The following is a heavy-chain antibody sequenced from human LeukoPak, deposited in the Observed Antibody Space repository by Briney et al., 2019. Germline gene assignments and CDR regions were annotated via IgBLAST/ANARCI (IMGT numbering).Heavy chain of an antibody. CDR2: INHSGST. J-gene: IGHJ4*02. CDR1: GGSFSGYY. Sequence: SETLSLTCAVYGGSFSGYYWSWIRQPPEKGLEWIGEINHSGSTNYNPSLKSRVTISVDTSKNQFSLKLSSVTAADTAVYYCARAIRQPVDYFDYWGQGTLVTVSS. V-gene: IGHV4-34*01. CDR3: ARAIRQPVDYFDY. D-gene: IGHD4-23*01.